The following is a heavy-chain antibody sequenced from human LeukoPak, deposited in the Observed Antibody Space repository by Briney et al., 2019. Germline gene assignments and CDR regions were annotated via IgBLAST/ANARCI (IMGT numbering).Heavy chain of an antibody. V-gene: IGHV3-48*01. J-gene: IGHJ3*02. CDR1: GFIFSSYT. Sequence: GGSLRLSCEASGFIFSSYTMNWVRQAPGKGLEWVSYIGSSSSTIYYADSVKGRFTISRDNAKNSLCLQMNSLRAEDTAVYYCARDHHRRLYDSQARDTFDIWGQGTMVTVSS. CDR2: IGSSSSTI. CDR3: ARDHHRRLYDSQARDTFDI. D-gene: IGHD3-22*01.